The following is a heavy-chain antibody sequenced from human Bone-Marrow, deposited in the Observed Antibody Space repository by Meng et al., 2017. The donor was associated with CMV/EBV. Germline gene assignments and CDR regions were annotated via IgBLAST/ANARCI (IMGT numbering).Heavy chain of an antibody. CDR2: IIPILGIA. CDR1: GGTFSSYT. V-gene: IGHV1-69*16. Sequence: SVKVSCKASGGTFSSYTISWVRQAPGQGLEWMGRIIPILGIANYAQKFQGRVTITTDESTSTAYMGLSSLRSEDTAVYYCARGGWSGNYYYGMDVWGQGTTVTVSS. D-gene: IGHD3-3*01. CDR3: ARGGWSGNYYYGMDV. J-gene: IGHJ6*02.